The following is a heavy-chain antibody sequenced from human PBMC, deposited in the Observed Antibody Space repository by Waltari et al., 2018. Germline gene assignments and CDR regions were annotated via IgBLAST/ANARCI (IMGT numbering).Heavy chain of an antibody. CDR1: ESTFSSYA. CDR3: ARDYCDRTNCHGMDV. V-gene: IGHV3-30*09. Sequence: QVQLVESGGGLAQPGRSLRLSWAASESTFSSYALHWVRQAPGKGLEWVAVISYNERNIYYVDSVRGRFAISRDNSKKMLYLQMNSLRAEDTAVYYCARDYCDRTNCHGMDVWGQGTTVTVSS. D-gene: IGHD3-22*01. J-gene: IGHJ6*02. CDR2: ISYNERNI.